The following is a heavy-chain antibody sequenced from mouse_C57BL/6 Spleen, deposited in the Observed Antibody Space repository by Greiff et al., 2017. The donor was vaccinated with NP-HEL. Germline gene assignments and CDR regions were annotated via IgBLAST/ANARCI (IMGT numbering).Heavy chain of an antibody. D-gene: IGHD1-1*01. CDR3: ARREDYYYGSSYGAMDY. CDR1: GYAFSSSW. V-gene: IGHV1-82*01. CDR2: IYPGDGDT. Sequence: VQLQQSGPELVKPGASVKISCKASGYAFSSSWMNWVKQRPGKGLEWIGRIYPGDGDTNYNGKFKGKATLTADKSSSTAYMQLSSLTSEDSAVYFCARREDYYYGSSYGAMDYWGQGTSVTVSS. J-gene: IGHJ4*01.